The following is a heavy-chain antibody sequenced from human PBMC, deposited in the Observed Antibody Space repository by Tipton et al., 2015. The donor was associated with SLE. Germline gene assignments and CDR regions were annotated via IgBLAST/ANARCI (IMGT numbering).Heavy chain of an antibody. CDR1: GGSSSGYY. CDR2: INHSGST. V-gene: IGHV4-34*01. CDR3: ARLKWTNYYYYGMDV. J-gene: IGHJ6*02. D-gene: IGHD1-26*01. Sequence: TLSLTCAVYGGSSSGYYWSWIRQPPGKGLEWIGEINHSGSTNYNPSLKSRVTISVDTSKNQISLKLSSVTAADTAVYYCARLKWTNYYYYGMDVWGQGTTVTVSS.